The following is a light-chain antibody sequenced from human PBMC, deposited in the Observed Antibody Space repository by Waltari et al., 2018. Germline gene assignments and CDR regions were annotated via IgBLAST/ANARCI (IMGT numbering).Light chain of an antibody. V-gene: IGLV3-19*01. J-gene: IGLJ2*01. CDR3: HSRETFSTRL. CDR2: GPD. CDR1: SLRRYY. Sequence: SSDLTQDPSLSVALGQTVRITCQGDSLRRYYASWYQQRPGQAPILVLDGPDHRPSGIPDRFSGSTSGNTASLTITGAQAEDEADYYCHSRETFSTRLFGGGTRLTV.